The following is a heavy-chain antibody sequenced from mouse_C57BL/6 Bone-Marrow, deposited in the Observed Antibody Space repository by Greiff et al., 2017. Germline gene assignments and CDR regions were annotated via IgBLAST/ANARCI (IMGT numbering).Heavy chain of an antibody. CDR1: GYTFTSYW. CDR3: ARGDDGYPAWFAY. J-gene: IGHJ3*01. D-gene: IGHD2-3*01. CDR2: LYPGSGST. V-gene: IGHV1-55*01. Sequence: QVQLQQPGAELVKPGASVKMSCKASGYTFTSYWITWVKQRPGQGLEWIGDLYPGSGSTNYNEKFKSKATQTVDTSSSTAYMQLSSLTSEDSAVYDCARGDDGYPAWFAYWGQGTLVTVSA.